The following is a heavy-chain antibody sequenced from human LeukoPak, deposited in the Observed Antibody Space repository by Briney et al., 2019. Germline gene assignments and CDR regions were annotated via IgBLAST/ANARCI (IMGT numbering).Heavy chain of an antibody. J-gene: IGHJ4*02. V-gene: IGHV3-48*04. CDR2: ISLSTTTI. D-gene: IGHD6-13*01. CDR1: GFTFSSYN. CDR3: AREPTYSSSWHTTCDY. Sequence: PSGSLRLSCAASGFTFSSYNMSWVRQAPGKGLEWVSYISLSTTTIYYADSVKGRITIARDNARNSLYLQMNSVRAEDTAVYYCAREPTYSSSWHTTCDYWGQGTLVTVSS.